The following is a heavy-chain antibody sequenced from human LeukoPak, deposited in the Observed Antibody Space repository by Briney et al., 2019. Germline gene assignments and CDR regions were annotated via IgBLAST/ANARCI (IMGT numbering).Heavy chain of an antibody. V-gene: IGHV3-23*01. Sequence: GGSLRLSCAASGFTFSNYAMSWVRQAPGKGLERVSAISGSGGSTYYAVSVKGRLTLSRANSDNTLYLQMTRLRAEDTAVYYCAKGAIAVAQGIDYWGQGTLVTVSS. J-gene: IGHJ4*02. CDR2: ISGSGGST. CDR1: GFTFSNYA. D-gene: IGHD6-19*01. CDR3: AKGAIAVAQGIDY.